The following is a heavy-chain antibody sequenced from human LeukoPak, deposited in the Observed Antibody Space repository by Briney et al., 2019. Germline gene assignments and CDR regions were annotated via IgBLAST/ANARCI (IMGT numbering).Heavy chain of an antibody. V-gene: IGHV3-30*03. D-gene: IGHD3-22*01. J-gene: IGHJ4*02. Sequence: GGSLRLSCAASGFTFSSYGMHWVRQAPGKGLEWVAVISYDGSNKYYADSVKGRFTISRDNSKNTLYLQMNSLRAEDTAVYYCATGPDYYYDSSGSTSWGQGTLVTVSS. CDR3: ATGPDYYYDSSGSTS. CDR1: GFTFSSYG. CDR2: ISYDGSNK.